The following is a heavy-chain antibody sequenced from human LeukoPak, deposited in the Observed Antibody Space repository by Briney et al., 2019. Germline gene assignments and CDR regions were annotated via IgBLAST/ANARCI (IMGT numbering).Heavy chain of an antibody. CDR1: RDTFTIYY. CDR2: INPSGGTT. J-gene: IGHJ4*02. Sequence: GASVTVSFKASRDTFTIYYMHWVRPAPGQGLEWMGIINPSGGTTRYAQKFQGRVTMTRDTSTSTVYMELTSLRSEDTAVYYCASGAEAGSGWGQGTLVTVSS. D-gene: IGHD6-13*01. CDR3: ASGAEAGSG. V-gene: IGHV1-46*01.